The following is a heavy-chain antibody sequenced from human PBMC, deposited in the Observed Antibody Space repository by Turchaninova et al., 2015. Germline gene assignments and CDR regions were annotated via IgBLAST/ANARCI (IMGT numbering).Heavy chain of an antibody. Sequence: QVQLQESGPGLVKPSETLSITCAVSGYSISSGYHWGWSRQPPGKGLYWIGSIYHSGSTYYNPSLKSRVTISADTSKNQFSLKLSSVTAADAAVYYCARRDRGWYFIDYWGQGTLVTVSS. CDR1: GYSISSGYH. J-gene: IGHJ4*02. CDR2: IYHSGST. D-gene: IGHD6-19*01. CDR3: ARRDRGWYFIDY. V-gene: IGHV4-38-2*01.